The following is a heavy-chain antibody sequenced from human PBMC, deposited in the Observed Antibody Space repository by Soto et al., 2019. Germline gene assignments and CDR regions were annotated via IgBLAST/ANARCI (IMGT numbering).Heavy chain of an antibody. J-gene: IGHJ4*02. CDR2: ISYDGSNK. Sequence: QVQLVESGGGVVQPGRSLRLSCAASGFTFSSYGMHWVRQAPGKGLEWVAVISYDGSNKYYADSVKGRFTISRDNSKNTLYLQMNSLRAEDTAVYYCAKDLSDIVVVVAATTGPQDYWGQGTLVTVSS. CDR3: AKDLSDIVVVVAATTGPQDY. V-gene: IGHV3-30*18. D-gene: IGHD2-15*01. CDR1: GFTFSSYG.